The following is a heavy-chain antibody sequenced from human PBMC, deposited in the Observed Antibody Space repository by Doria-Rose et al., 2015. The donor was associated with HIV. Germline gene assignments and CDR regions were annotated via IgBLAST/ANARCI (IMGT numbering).Heavy chain of an antibody. CDR2: INHSGST. Sequence: QVQLQQWDAGLVKPSETLSLTCAVFGGSFSGYYWSWIRQPPGKGLEWIGEINHSGSTIYKTSIKGRVTISLDTHKNLFALKLSSVTAADTAVYYCARGLLRGGWNDVDYYYGMDVWGQGTTVTVSS. CDR3: ARGLLRGGWNDVDYYYGMDV. V-gene: IGHV4-34*01. D-gene: IGHD1-1*01. CDR1: GGSFSGYY. J-gene: IGHJ6*02.